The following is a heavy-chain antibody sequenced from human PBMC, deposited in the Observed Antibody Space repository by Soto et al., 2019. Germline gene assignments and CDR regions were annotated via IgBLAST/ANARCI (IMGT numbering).Heavy chain of an antibody. CDR3: ARRRVGAAAAPEYYFDY. V-gene: IGHV4-34*01. CDR2: INHSGST. J-gene: IGHJ4*02. CDR1: GGSFSGYY. Sequence: QVQLQQWGAGLLKPSETLSLTCAVYGGSFSGYYWSWIRQPPGKGLEWIGEINHSGSTNYNPSLKSRVTISVDTSKNQFSLKRSSVTAADTAVYYCARRRVGAAAAPEYYFDYWGQGTLVTVSS. D-gene: IGHD6-13*01.